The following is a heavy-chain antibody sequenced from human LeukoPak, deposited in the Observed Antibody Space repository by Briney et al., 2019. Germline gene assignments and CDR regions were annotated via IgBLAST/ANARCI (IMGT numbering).Heavy chain of an antibody. CDR1: GFTLADYT. CDR3: TRANRGNAFVI. J-gene: IGHJ4*02. Sequence: GGSLRLSCAASGFTLADYTMHWVRLGPVKGLEWVSGISRSSDPIAYADSVKGRFTVSRDNAKNSLYLQMNSLTIEDTALYYCTRANRGNAFVIWGQGTLVTVSS. V-gene: IGHV3-9*01. CDR2: ISRSSDPI. D-gene: IGHD7-27*01.